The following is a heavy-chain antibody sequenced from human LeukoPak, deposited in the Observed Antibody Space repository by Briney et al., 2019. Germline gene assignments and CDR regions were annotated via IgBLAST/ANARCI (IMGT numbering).Heavy chain of an antibody. CDR1: GYSFTSYW. Sequence: GESLKISCKGSGYSFTSYWIGWVRQMPGKGLEWMGIIYPGDSDTRYSPSFQGQVTISADKPISAAYLQWSSLKALDTAMYYCARTQLNEFDYWGQGTLVTVSS. CDR3: ARTQLNEFDY. J-gene: IGHJ4*02. CDR2: IYPGDSDT. V-gene: IGHV5-51*04. D-gene: IGHD5-18*01.